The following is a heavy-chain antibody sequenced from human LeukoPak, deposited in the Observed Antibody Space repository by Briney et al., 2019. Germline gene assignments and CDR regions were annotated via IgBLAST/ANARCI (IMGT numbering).Heavy chain of an antibody. V-gene: IGHV3-48*01. CDR3: ARDPPYYYGSGSYYFDY. D-gene: IGHD3-10*01. Sequence: PGGSLRLSCAASGFTFSSYSMNWVRQAPGKGLEWVSYISSGSSTIYYADSVKGRFTISRDNAKNSLYLQMNSLRAEDTAVYYCARDPPYYYGSGSYYFDYWGQGTLVTVSS. CDR2: ISSGSSTI. CDR1: GFTFSSYS. J-gene: IGHJ4*02.